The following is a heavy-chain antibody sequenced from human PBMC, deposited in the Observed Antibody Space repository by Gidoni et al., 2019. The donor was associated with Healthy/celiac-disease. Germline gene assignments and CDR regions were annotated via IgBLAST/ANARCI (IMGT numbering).Heavy chain of an antibody. D-gene: IGHD6-19*01. V-gene: IGHV3-49*03. CDR2: IRSKAYGGTT. J-gene: IGHJ3*02. CDR1: GFTYGDYA. CDR3: TGIAVADCAFDI. Sequence: EVQLVESGGGLGQPGRALRLSCTAAGFTYGDYAMSWFRQATGKGLEWVGFIRSKAYGGTTEYAASVKGRFTISRDVSKSIAYLQMTSLKPEDTAVYYCTGIAVADCAFDIWGQGTMVTVSS.